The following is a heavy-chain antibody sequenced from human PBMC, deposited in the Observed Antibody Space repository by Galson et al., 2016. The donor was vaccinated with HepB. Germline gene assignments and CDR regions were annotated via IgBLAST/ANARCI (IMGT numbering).Heavy chain of an antibody. Sequence: SLRLSCAASGFIFSSYAMNWVRQAPGKGLEWVATINGPSTATPYADSVKGRFTVSRDNSRDTLYLQMTSLRAEDTAIYYCAKVVPTGGHFFDSWGQGSLVTVSA. V-gene: IGHV3-23*01. D-gene: IGHD6-6*01. J-gene: IGHJ4*02. CDR1: GFIFSSYA. CDR2: INGPSTAT. CDR3: AKVVPTGGHFFDS.